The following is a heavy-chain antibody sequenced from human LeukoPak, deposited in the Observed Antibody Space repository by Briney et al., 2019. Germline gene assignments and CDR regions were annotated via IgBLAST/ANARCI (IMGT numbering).Heavy chain of an antibody. D-gene: IGHD3-9*01. CDR1: GFNFDDYA. Sequence: PGGSLRLSCAASGFNFDDYAMHWVRQAPGKGLEWVSGISWNSVRIGYADSVKGRFTISRDNAKNSLYLQMNSLRAEDTALYYCAKGHFDWLLSDYIDYWGQGTLVAVSS. CDR2: ISWNSVRI. V-gene: IGHV3-9*01. J-gene: IGHJ4*02. CDR3: AKGHFDWLLSDYIDY.